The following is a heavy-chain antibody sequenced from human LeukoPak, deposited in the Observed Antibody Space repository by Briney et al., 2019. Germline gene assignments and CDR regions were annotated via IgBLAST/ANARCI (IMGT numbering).Heavy chain of an antibody. CDR3: ARDNGPRGHSYGYPYYFDY. CDR1: GYTFTSYG. J-gene: IGHJ4*02. V-gene: IGHV1-18*01. Sequence: GASVKVSCKASGYTFTSYGISWVRQAPGQGLEWMGWISAYNGNTNYAQKLQGRVTMTTDTSTSTAYMELRSLRSDDTAVYYCARDNGPRGHSYGYPYYFDYWGQGTLVTVSS. CDR2: ISAYNGNT. D-gene: IGHD5-18*01.